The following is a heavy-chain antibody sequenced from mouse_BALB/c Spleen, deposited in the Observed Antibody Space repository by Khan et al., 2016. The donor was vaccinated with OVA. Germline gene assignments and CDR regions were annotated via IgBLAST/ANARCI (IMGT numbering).Heavy chain of an antibody. V-gene: IGHV1-77*01. J-gene: IGHJ3*01. Sequence: QVQLQQSGPELMKPGASVKMSCKASGYTFTDYVINWVKQRTGQGLEWIGEIYPGSGTTYYNEKFKGKATLTADKSSTTAYMQLSNLPSEDSAVYFCAKNYASWFAYWGQGTLVTVSA. CDR2: IYPGSGTT. CDR1: GYTFTDYV. D-gene: IGHD1-1*02. CDR3: AKNYASWFAY.